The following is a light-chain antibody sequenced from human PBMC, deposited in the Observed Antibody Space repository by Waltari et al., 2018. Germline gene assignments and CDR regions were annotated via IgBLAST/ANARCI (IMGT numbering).Light chain of an antibody. J-gene: IGLJ2*01. CDR3: QSYDSSLSDSV. V-gene: IGLV1-40*01. CDR1: SSNIGAGSD. Sequence: HSGLTPPPSVSGAPGQRATIPCTGSSSNIGAGSDVHSYQLLPGTAPKLLINGNSNRPSGVPDRFSGSKSGTSASLAITGLQAEDEADYYCQSYDSSLSDSVFGGGTKLTVL. CDR2: GNS.